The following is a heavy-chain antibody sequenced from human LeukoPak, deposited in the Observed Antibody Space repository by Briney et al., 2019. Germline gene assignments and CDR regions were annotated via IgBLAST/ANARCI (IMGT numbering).Heavy chain of an antibody. CDR2: IIPIFGTA. J-gene: IGHJ6*03. CDR3: AREVAARPVYPYYYYYMDV. D-gene: IGHD6-6*01. CDR1: GGTFSSYA. Sequence: GASVKVSCKASGGTFSSYAISWVRQAPGQGLEWMGGIIPIFGTASYAQKFQGRVTITADESTSTAYMELSSLRSEDTAVYYCAREVAARPVYPYYYYYMDVWGKGTTVTVSS. V-gene: IGHV1-69*13.